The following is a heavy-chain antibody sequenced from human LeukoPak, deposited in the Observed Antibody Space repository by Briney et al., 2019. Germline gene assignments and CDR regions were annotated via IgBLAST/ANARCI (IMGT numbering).Heavy chain of an antibody. D-gene: IGHD4-11*01. CDR3: GRSWGGSPRRTTPGNDAFDI. Sequence: SETLSLTCAVYGGSFSGYYWSWIRQPPGKGLEWIGEINHSGSTNYNPSLKSRVTISVDTSKNQFSLKLSSVTAADTAVYYCGRSWGGSPRRTTPGNDAFDIWGQGTMVTVSS. CDR1: GGSFSGYY. CDR2: INHSGST. V-gene: IGHV4-34*01. J-gene: IGHJ3*02.